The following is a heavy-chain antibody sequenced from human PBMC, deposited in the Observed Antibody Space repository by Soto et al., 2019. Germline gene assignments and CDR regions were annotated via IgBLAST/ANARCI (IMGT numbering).Heavy chain of an antibody. D-gene: IGHD1-1*01. CDR1: GGSSSDYF. Sequence: QVQLQQWGAGLLKPSETLSLTSAGYGGSSSDYFWSWIRQPPSKGLAWLGEISPSGSTSYNPSLLRCVTISVDTYKNQFFLSLSSVTAADTAVYYGARCLLSRFGGYKGLGYHGMDVWGQGTTVTVSS. CDR2: ISPSGST. J-gene: IGHJ6*02. V-gene: IGHV4-34*01. CDR3: ARCLLSRFGGYKGLGYHGMDV.